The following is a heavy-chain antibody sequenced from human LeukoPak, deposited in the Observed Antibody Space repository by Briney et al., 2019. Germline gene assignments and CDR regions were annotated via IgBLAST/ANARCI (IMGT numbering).Heavy chain of an antibody. CDR1: GFTLSSYA. CDR3: ARGGGYSYGSFDY. J-gene: IGHJ4*02. D-gene: IGHD5-18*01. CDR2: TSSSDSGK. V-gene: IGHV3-23*01. Sequence: GGSLRLSCVVSGFTLSSYAMSWVRQAPGKGLEWVAATSSSDSGKYHADSVRGRFTISRDNSKNTVYLQMNSLRAEDTAVYYCARGGGYSYGSFDYWGQGTLVTVSS.